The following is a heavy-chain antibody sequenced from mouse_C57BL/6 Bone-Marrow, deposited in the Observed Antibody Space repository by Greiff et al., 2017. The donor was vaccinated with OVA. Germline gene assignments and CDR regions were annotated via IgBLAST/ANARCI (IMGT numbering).Heavy chain of an antibody. CDR3: ESSAYDYDEGPYFDY. V-gene: IGHV1-82*01. J-gene: IGHJ2*01. D-gene: IGHD2-4*01. Sequence: VKLMESGPELVKPGASVKISCKASGYAFSSSWMNWVKQRPGQGLEWIGRIYPGDGDTNYNGKFKGKATLTADKSSRTAYMQLSSLTSEDSAVYVGESSAYDYDEGPYFDYWGQGTTLTVSS. CDR1: GYAFSSSW. CDR2: IYPGDGDT.